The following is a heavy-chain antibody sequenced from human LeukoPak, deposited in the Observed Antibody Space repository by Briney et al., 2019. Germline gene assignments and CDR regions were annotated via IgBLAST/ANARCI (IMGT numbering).Heavy chain of an antibody. Sequence: SETMSLTCTVSGGSISSYYWSWIRQPPGKGLEWIGYIYYSGSTNYNPSLKSRVTISVDTSKNQFSLKLSSVTAADTAVYYCASIYYDSSGYFDYWGQGTLVTVSS. J-gene: IGHJ4*02. CDR2: IYYSGST. CDR3: ASIYYDSSGYFDY. D-gene: IGHD3-22*01. CDR1: GGSISSYY. V-gene: IGHV4-59*01.